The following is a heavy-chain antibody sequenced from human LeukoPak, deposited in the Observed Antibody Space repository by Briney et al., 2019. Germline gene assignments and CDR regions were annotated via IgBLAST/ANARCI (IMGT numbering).Heavy chain of an antibody. CDR3: ARHYYGSGSYYNVVPFDY. CDR2: IYYSGST. CDR1: GGSISSGGYS. J-gene: IGHJ4*02. D-gene: IGHD3-10*01. V-gene: IGHV4-61*08. Sequence: SETLSLTCAVSGGSISSGGYSWSWIRQPPGKGLEWIGYIYYSGSTNYNPSLKSRVTISVDTSKNQFSLKLSSVTAADTAVYYCARHYYGSGSYYNVVPFDYWGQGTLVTVSS.